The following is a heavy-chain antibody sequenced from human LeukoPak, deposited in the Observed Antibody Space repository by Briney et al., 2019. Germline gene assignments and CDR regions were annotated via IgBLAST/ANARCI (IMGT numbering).Heavy chain of an antibody. CDR2: ISSSSNTI. J-gene: IGHJ4*02. V-gene: IGHV3-48*01. CDR3: AKDPYGSGSYVPDY. Sequence: GGSLRLSCAASGFTFSSYNMNWVRQAPGKGLEWVSYISSSSNTIYYADSVKGRFTISRDNAKNSLYLQMNSLRAEDTAVYYCAKDPYGSGSYVPDYWGQGTLVTVSS. D-gene: IGHD3-10*01. CDR1: GFTFSSYN.